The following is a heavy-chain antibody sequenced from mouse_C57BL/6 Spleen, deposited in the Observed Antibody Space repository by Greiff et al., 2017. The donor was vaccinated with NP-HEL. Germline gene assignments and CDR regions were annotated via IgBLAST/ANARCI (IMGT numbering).Heavy chain of an antibody. CDR3: ARWYSNFAWFAY. Sequence: QVQLQQPGAELVKPGASVKMSCKASGYTFTSYWITWVKQRPGQGLEWIGDIYPGSGSTNYNEKFKSKATLTVDTSSSTAYMQLSSLTSEDSAVYYCARWYSNFAWFAYWGQGTLVTVSA. CDR2: IYPGSGST. CDR1: GYTFTSYW. D-gene: IGHD2-5*01. V-gene: IGHV1-55*01. J-gene: IGHJ3*01.